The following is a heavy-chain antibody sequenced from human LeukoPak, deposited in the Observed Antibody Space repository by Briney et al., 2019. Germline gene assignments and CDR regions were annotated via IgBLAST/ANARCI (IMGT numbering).Heavy chain of an antibody. CDR3: ARGTTDSKYNWFDP. CDR1: DGSISSGGYS. CDR2: YYYSGIT. Sequence: SGTLSLTCAVSDGSISSGGYSWSWIRQPPGKGLEWIGYYYYSGITYSNPSLKSRVTISLDTSKNQFSLKLSSVTAADTAVYYCARGTTDSKYNWFDPWGQGTLVTVSS. V-gene: IGHV4-30-4*07. J-gene: IGHJ5*02. D-gene: IGHD4-17*01.